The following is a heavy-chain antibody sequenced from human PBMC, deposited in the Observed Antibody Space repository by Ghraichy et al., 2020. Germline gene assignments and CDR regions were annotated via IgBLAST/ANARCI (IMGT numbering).Heavy chain of an antibody. V-gene: IGHV4-34*01. CDR3: ARGSRQKITMVRGASDY. CDR1: GGSFSGYY. J-gene: IGHJ4*02. CDR2: INHSGST. Sequence: SETLSLTCAVYGGSFSGYYWSWIRQPPGKGLEWIGEINHSGSTNYNPSLKSRVTISVDTSKNQFSLKLSSVTAADTAVYYCARGSRQKITMVRGASDYWGQGTLVTVSS. D-gene: IGHD3-10*01.